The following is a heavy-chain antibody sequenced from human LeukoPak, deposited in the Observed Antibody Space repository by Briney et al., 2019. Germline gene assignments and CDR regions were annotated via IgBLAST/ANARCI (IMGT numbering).Heavy chain of an antibody. Sequence: GASVKVSCKASGYTFTSYYIHWVRQAPGQGLEWMGIINPSGSSTTYAQKFQGRVTMTRETSTSTVYMELSSLRSEDTAVYYCAKCRVSSSGSADYWGQGTLATVSS. J-gene: IGHJ4*02. CDR3: AKCRVSSSGSADY. CDR1: GYTFTSYY. CDR2: INPSGSST. D-gene: IGHD6-19*01. V-gene: IGHV1-46*01.